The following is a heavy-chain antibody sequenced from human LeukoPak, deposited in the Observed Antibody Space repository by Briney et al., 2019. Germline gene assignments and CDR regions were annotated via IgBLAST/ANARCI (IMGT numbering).Heavy chain of an antibody. CDR2: IYSGGST. J-gene: IGHJ4*02. Sequence: PWGSLRLSCATSGFTVSGNYMSWVRQAPEKGLEWVSVIYSGGSTFYADSVKGRFTISRDNSKNTLYLQMNNLRAEDTAVYYCVRESGRVRGVMGVDYWGQGTLVTVSS. D-gene: IGHD3-10*01. V-gene: IGHV3-53*01. CDR1: GFTVSGNY. CDR3: VRESGRVRGVMGVDY.